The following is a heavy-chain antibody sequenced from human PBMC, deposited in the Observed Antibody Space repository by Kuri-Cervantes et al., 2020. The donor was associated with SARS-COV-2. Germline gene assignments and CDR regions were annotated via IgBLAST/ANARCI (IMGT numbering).Heavy chain of an antibody. Sequence: SGPTLVKPTETLTLTCTVSGFSLSNARMGVSSIRQPPGKALEWLAHIFSNDEKSYSTSLKSRLTISKDTSKSQVVLTMTNMDPEDTATYYCVRIRAATVITDYWGQGTLVTVSS. CDR3: VRIRAATVITDY. V-gene: IGHV2-26*01. J-gene: IGHJ4*02. CDR1: GFSLSNARMG. D-gene: IGHD5-18*01. CDR2: IFSNDEK.